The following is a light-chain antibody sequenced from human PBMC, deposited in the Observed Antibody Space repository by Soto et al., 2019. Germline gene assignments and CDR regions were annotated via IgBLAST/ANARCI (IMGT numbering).Light chain of an antibody. CDR2: EIS. CDR1: QSLLHSTGNTF. J-gene: IGKJ3*01. CDR3: MQATQSPT. V-gene: IGKV2-24*01. Sequence: DIVMTQTPLSSSVTLGQPASISCRSSQSLLHSTGNTFLSWLHQRPGQPPRLLIYEISKRISRVPDRFSGSGAGTDFTLTISRVEAEDVGVYYCMQATQSPTFGPGTKVDIE.